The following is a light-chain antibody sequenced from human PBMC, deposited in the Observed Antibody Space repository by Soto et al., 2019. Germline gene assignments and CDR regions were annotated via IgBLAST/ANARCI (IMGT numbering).Light chain of an antibody. CDR1: XXXXGAGYE. CDR3: QAYDYRLTASV. CDR2: GNR. J-gene: IGLJ3*02. V-gene: IGLV1-40*01. Sequence: RVTLSCXXXXXXXGAGYEVHWYQHLPGAAPKLVSFGNRNRPSGVPERFSGSKSGTSASLAITGLQAEDEADYYCQAYDYRLTASVFGGGTKPTVL.